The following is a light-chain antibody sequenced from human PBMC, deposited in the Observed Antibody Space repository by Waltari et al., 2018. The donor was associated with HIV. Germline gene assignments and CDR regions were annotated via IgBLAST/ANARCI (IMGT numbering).Light chain of an antibody. J-gene: IGLJ3*02. CDR3: SSYTTGSTLV. CDR2: DVS. V-gene: IGLV2-14*01. CDR1: SRDVGGYDY. Sequence: QSALTQPASVSGSPGPSITISCSGTSRDVGGYDYVSWYPQVPGKAPKVIIYDVSKRPSGVSNRFSGSKSGNTASLTISGLQAEDEADYYCSSYTTGSTLVFGGGTTVTVL.